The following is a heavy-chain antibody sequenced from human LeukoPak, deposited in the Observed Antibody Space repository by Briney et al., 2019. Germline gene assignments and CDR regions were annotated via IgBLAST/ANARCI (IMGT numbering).Heavy chain of an antibody. J-gene: IGHJ4*02. V-gene: IGHV1-2*02. D-gene: IGHD6-6*01. CDR1: GYTFTGYY. CDR3: ARESVLAARVRGPTLGY. Sequence: ASVKVSCKASGYTFTGYYMHWVRQAPGQGLEWMGWINPNSGGTNYAQKFQGRVTMTRDTSISTAYMELSRLRSDDTAVYYCARESVLAARVRGPTLGYWGQGTLVTVSS. CDR2: INPNSGGT.